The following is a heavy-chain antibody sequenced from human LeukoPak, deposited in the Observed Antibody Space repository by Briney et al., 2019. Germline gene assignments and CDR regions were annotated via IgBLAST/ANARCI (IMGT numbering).Heavy chain of an antibody. CDR2: ISSISSYI. V-gene: IGHV3-21*01. CDR3: ARAYYYYGSGSSYDY. D-gene: IGHD3-10*01. CDR1: GFTFSSYS. J-gene: IGHJ4*02. Sequence: PGGSPRLSCAASGFTFSSYSMNWVRQAPGKGLEWVSSISSISSYIYYADSVKGRFTISRDNAKNSLYLQMNSLRAEDTAVYYCARAYYYYGSGSSYDYWGQGTLVTVSS.